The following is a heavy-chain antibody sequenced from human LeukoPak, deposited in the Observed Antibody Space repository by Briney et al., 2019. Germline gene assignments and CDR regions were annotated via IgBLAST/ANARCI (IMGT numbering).Heavy chain of an antibody. J-gene: IGHJ4*02. V-gene: IGHV4-34*01. CDR2: INHSGST. Sequence: SETLSLTCAVYGGAFSGYYWSWIRQHPGMGLEWIGEINHSGSTNYNPSLKSRVTISVDTSKNQFSLKLSSVTAADTAVYYCARGRGDYWGQGTLVTVSS. CDR3: ARGRGDY. CDR1: GGAFSGYY.